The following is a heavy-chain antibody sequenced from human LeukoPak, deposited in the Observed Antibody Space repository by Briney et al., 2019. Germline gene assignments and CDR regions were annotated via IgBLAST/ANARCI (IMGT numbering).Heavy chain of an antibody. D-gene: IGHD6-19*01. Sequence: GGSLRLSCAASGFTFSSYAMHWVRQAPGKVLEWVAVISYDGSNKYYADSVKGRFTISRDNSKNTLYLQMNSLRAEDTAVYFCARDDQYNSDWYYDYWGQGTLVTISS. CDR3: ARDDQYNSDWYYDY. J-gene: IGHJ4*02. CDR2: ISYDGSNK. CDR1: GFTFSSYA. V-gene: IGHV3-30-3*01.